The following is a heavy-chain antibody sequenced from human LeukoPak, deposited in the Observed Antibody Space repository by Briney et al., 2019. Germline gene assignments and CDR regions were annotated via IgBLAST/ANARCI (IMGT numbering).Heavy chain of an antibody. V-gene: IGHV3-33*01. Sequence: GGSLRLSCAASGFTFSSYGMHWVRQAPGKGLEWVAVIWYDGSNKYYADSVKGRFTISRDNAKNSLYLQMNSLRVEDTAVYYCARAEGSGSSFDYWGQGTLVTVSS. J-gene: IGHJ4*02. CDR1: GFTFSSYG. D-gene: IGHD3-10*01. CDR2: IWYDGSNK. CDR3: ARAEGSGSSFDY.